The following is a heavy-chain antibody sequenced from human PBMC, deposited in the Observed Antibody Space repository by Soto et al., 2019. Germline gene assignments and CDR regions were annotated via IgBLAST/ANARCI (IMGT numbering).Heavy chain of an antibody. V-gene: IGHV1-18*01. J-gene: IGHJ5*02. D-gene: IGHD2-15*01. CDR3: AREDGYCSGGSCHSGGWLEP. CDR2: ISPYNGNT. Sequence: ASVKVSCKPSGSTFTTYGVICVRHTPGHGLELMGWISPYNGNTNYAQRLQGRVTLTTDTSTNTAYMELRSLRSDDTALYYCAREDGYCSGGSCHSGGWLEPWGQGTLVTVSS. CDR1: GSTFTTYG.